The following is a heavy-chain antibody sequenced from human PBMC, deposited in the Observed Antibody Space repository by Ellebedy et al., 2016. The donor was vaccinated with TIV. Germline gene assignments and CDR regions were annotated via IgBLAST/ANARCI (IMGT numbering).Heavy chain of an antibody. CDR3: VRGKLIGDRGFY. Sequence: ASVKVSCXASGYTFTSYDINWVRQATGQGLEWMGWMNPSIGNTGYAQKFQGRVTMTRNTSISTAYMELSSLTSEDTAVYYCVRGKLIGDRGFYWGQGILVTVSS. V-gene: IGHV1-8*01. J-gene: IGHJ4*02. CDR2: MNPSIGNT. CDR1: GYTFTSYD. D-gene: IGHD7-27*01.